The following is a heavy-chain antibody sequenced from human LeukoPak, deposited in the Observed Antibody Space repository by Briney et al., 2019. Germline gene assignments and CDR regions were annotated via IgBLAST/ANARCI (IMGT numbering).Heavy chain of an antibody. CDR3: ARDPNQYSYGFLYGMDV. Sequence: GGSLRLSCAPSGLTFSNYGMHWVRQAPGKGLEWVAVIWHDGSNKYYADSVKGRFTISRDNSRNTLYLQVNSLRAEDTAVYYCARDPNQYSYGFLYGMDVWGQGTTVTVSS. CDR1: GLTFSNYG. V-gene: IGHV3-33*01. J-gene: IGHJ6*02. CDR2: IWHDGSNK. D-gene: IGHD5-18*01.